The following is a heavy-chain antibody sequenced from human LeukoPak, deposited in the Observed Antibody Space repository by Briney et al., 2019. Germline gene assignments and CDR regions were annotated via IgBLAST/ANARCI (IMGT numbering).Heavy chain of an antibody. Sequence: SETLSLTCTVSGGSISSGSYYWSWIRQPAGKGLEWIGRIYTSGSTNYNPSLKSRVTISVDTSKNQFSLKLSSVTAADTAVYYCGREQIVVVPAAPGGYYYYMDVWGKGTTVTVSS. CDR1: GGSISSGSYY. CDR3: GREQIVVVPAAPGGYYYYMDV. V-gene: IGHV4-61*02. J-gene: IGHJ6*03. D-gene: IGHD2-2*01. CDR2: IYTSGST.